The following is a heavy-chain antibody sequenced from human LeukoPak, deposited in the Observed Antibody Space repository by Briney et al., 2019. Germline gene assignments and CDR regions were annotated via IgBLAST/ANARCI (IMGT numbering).Heavy chain of an antibody. Sequence: PGGSLRLSCVVSGFTFNNHVMSWVRQAPGKGLEWVSAISGSGDNTFYAGSVRGRFTISRDNSKNTLYLQMDSLRAEDTAIYYCTKDFRGSGYFFDYWGQGTPVTVSS. J-gene: IGHJ4*02. CDR1: GFTFNNHV. D-gene: IGHD3-10*01. V-gene: IGHV3-23*01. CDR2: ISGSGDNT. CDR3: TKDFRGSGYFFDY.